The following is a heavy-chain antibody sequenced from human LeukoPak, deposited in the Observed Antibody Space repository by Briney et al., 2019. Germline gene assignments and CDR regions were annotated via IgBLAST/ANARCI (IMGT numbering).Heavy chain of an antibody. V-gene: IGHV3-23*01. J-gene: IGHJ6*02. CDR3: ARRNAMDV. CDR1: GFTFSSCA. Sequence: GGSLRLSCAASGFTFSSCAMSWVRQAPGKGLEWVSAISGSGSSTYYADSVRGRFTISRDNSKNTLYVQMNSLRAEDTAVYYCARRNAMDVWGQGTTVIVFS. CDR2: ISGSGSST.